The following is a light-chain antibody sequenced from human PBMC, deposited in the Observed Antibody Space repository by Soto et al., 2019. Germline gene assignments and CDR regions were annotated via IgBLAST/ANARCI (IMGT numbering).Light chain of an antibody. V-gene: IGLV1-40*01. Sequence: QSGLTEPRSVSGAPGQRVTISCPESSSNIGAGYDVSWYQQLPGKAPKLLIYDNSNRPSGVPDRFSGSKSGNTASLTISGLQAEDEADYYCCSYAGSYTTCVFGTGTKVTVL. CDR2: DNS. CDR3: CSYAGSYTTCV. CDR1: SSNIGAGYD. J-gene: IGLJ1*01.